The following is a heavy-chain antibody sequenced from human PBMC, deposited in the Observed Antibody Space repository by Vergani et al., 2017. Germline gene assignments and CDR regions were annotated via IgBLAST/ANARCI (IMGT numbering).Heavy chain of an antibody. CDR1: GFTFSSYW. CDR2: IKLDGSEK. J-gene: IGHJ3*02. V-gene: IGHV3-7*01. CDR3: ASFGYDRNAFDI. Sequence: EVQLVESGGGLVQPGGSLRLSCAASGFTFSSYWMSWVRQAPGKGLEWVANIKLDGSEKYYVDSVKGRFTISRDNAKNSLYLQMNSLRAEDTAVYYCASFGYDRNAFDIWGQGTMVTVSS. D-gene: IGHD3-22*01.